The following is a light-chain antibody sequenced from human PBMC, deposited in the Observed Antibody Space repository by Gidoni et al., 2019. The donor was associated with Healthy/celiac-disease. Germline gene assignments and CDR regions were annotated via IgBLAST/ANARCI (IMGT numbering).Light chain of an antibody. J-gene: IGKJ1*01. CDR1: QDISNY. CDR2: DAS. V-gene: IGKV1-33*01. CDR3: QQYDNLPPAWT. Sequence: DIQMSQSPSSLSASVGDRVTITCQASQDISNYLNWYQQKPGKAPKLLIYDASNLETGVTSRFSGSGSGTDFTFTISSLQPEDIATYYCQQYDNLPPAWTFXQXTKVEIK.